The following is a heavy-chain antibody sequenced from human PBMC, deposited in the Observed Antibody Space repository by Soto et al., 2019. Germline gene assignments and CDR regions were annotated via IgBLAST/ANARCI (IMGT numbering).Heavy chain of an antibody. D-gene: IGHD2-2*01. CDR3: AKGDIVVVQSAMEAY. Sequence: GGSLRLSCAASGFSFSSYGMHWVRQAPGKGLEWVAVISYDGSNKYYADSVKGRFTISRDNSKNTLYLQMNSLRAEDTAVYYCAKGDIVVVQSAMEAYWGQGTLGTVSS. CDR2: ISYDGSNK. V-gene: IGHV3-30*18. J-gene: IGHJ4*02. CDR1: GFSFSSYG.